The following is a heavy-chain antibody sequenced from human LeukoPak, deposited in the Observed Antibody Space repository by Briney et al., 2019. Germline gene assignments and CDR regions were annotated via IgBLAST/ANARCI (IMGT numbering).Heavy chain of an antibody. CDR3: ARVADQSLYYFDY. Sequence: GESLKISCKGSGYSFTSYWIGWVRQMPGTGLERMGIIYPGDSDTRYSPSFQGQVTISADKSISTAYLQWSSLKAPDTAMYYCARVADQSLYYFDYWGQGTLVTVSS. D-gene: IGHD2-2*01. CDR2: IYPGDSDT. CDR1: GYSFTSYW. V-gene: IGHV5-51*01. J-gene: IGHJ4*02.